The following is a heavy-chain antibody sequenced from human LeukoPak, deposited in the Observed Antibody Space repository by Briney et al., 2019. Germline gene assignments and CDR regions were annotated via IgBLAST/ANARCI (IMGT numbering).Heavy chain of an antibody. CDR1: GFTFDDYG. D-gene: IGHD1-26*01. V-gene: IGHV3-20*04. J-gene: IGHJ4*02. Sequence: PGGSLRLSCAASGFTFDDYGMSWVRQAPGKGLEWVSGVNWNGGSTGYADSVKGRFTISRDNAKNSLYLQMNSLRAEDTALYYCARAISGTYQAPFDYRGQGTLVTVSS. CDR3: ARAISGTYQAPFDY. CDR2: VNWNGGST.